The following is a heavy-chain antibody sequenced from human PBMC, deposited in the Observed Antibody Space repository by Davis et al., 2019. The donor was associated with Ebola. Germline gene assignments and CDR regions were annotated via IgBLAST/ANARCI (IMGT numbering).Heavy chain of an antibody. D-gene: IGHD3-3*01. Sequence: SETLSLTCAVYGGSLSGYYWSWIRQPPGKGLEWIGEINHSGSTNYNPSLKSRVTISVDTSKNQFSLKLSSVTAADTAVYYCARAHDTIFGVVIIRDYYYYGMDVWGQGTTVTVSS. CDR3: ARAHDTIFGVVIIRDYYYYGMDV. CDR2: INHSGST. V-gene: IGHV4-34*01. J-gene: IGHJ6*02. CDR1: GGSLSGYY.